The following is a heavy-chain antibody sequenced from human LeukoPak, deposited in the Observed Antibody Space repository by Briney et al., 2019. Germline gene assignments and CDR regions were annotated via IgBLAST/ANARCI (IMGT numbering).Heavy chain of an antibody. D-gene: IGHD3-10*01. CDR3: AKGPIGWFGELSRFLDY. CDR2: ISGSGGST. Sequence: PGGSLRLSCAASGFTFSSYAMSWVRQAPGKGLEWVSAISGSGGSTYYADSVKGRFTISRDNSKNTLYLQMNSLRAEDTAVYYCAKGPIGWFGELSRFLDYWGQGTLVTVS. V-gene: IGHV3-23*01. J-gene: IGHJ4*02. CDR1: GFTFSSYA.